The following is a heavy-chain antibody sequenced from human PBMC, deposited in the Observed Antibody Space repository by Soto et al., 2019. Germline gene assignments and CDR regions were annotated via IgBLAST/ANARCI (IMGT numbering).Heavy chain of an antibody. Sequence: GASVKVSCKASGYTFTSYGISWVRQAPGQGLEWMGWISAYNGNTNYAQKLQGRVTMTTDTSTSTAYMELRSLRSDDTAVYYCARGQWFGELFVYLYFDYWGQGTLVTVSS. CDR2: ISAYNGNT. J-gene: IGHJ4*02. V-gene: IGHV1-18*01. CDR3: ARGQWFGELFVYLYFDY. D-gene: IGHD3-10*01. CDR1: GYTFTSYG.